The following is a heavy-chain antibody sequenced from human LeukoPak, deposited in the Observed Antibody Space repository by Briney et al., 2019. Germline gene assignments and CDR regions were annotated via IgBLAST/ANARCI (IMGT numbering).Heavy chain of an antibody. D-gene: IGHD3-22*01. V-gene: IGHV1-69*05. CDR3: ARTLPRITMKEGDWFDP. CDR1: GGTFSSCA. Sequence: SVKVSCKASGGTFSSCAISWVRQAPGQGLEWMGRIIPIFGTANYAHKFQGRVTITTDDSTSTAYMELSSLRAEDTAVYYCARTLPRITMKEGDWFDPWGQGTLVTVSS. CDR2: IIPIFGTA. J-gene: IGHJ5*02.